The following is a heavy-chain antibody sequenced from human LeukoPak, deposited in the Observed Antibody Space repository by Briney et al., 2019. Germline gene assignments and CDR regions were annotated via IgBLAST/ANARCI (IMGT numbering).Heavy chain of an antibody. V-gene: IGHV3-23*01. CDR3: AKEEYSSVPKGYDY. D-gene: IGHD6-19*01. CDR1: GFTFSGYA. Sequence: GGSLRLSCAASGFTFSGYAMSWVRQAPGKGLEWVSAISGSGGSTYYADSVKGRFTISRDNSKDTLYLQMNSLRAEDTAVYYCAKEEYSSVPKGYDYWGQGTLVTVSS. J-gene: IGHJ4*02. CDR2: ISGSGGST.